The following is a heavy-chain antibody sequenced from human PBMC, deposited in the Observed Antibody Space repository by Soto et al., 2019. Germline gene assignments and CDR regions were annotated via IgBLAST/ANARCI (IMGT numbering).Heavy chain of an antibody. D-gene: IGHD6-19*01. CDR2: ISGSGGST. J-gene: IGHJ4*02. V-gene: IGHV3-23*01. CDR3: ARLRYSSGSY. Sequence: GGSLRLSCAASGFTFSSYAMSWVRQAPGKGLEWVSAISGSGGSTYYADSVKGRFTISRDNSKNTLYPQMNSLRAEDTAVYYCARLRYSSGSYWGQGTLVTVPQ. CDR1: GFTFSSYA.